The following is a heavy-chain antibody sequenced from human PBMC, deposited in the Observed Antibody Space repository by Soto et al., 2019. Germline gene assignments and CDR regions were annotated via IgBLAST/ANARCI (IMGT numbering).Heavy chain of an antibody. CDR2: IIPIFGTA. V-gene: IGHV1-69*12. J-gene: IGHJ5*02. CDR1: GGTFSSYA. CDR3: ARGANTAMVTRWFDP. Sequence: QVQLVQSGAEVKKPGSSVKVSCQASGGTFSSYAISWVRQAPGPGLEWMGGIIPIFGTANYAQKFQGRVTITADESTSTAYMDLSSLRSEDTAVYYCARGANTAMVTRWFDPWGQGTLVTVSS. D-gene: IGHD5-18*01.